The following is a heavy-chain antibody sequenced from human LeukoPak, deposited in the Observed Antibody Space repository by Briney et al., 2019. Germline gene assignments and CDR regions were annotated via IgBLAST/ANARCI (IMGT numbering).Heavy chain of an antibody. V-gene: IGHV4-61*01. Sequence: PSETLSLTCTVSGGSASSGSYYWNWIRQPPGKGLEWIGYIYYSESTSYNPSLKSRVTMSVDTSKNQFSLKLSSVTAADTAVYYCARVQYYYDSSGYYHTFFDYWGQGTLVTVSS. CDR1: GGSASSGSYY. D-gene: IGHD3-22*01. CDR3: ARVQYYYDSSGYYHTFFDY. J-gene: IGHJ4*02. CDR2: IYYSEST.